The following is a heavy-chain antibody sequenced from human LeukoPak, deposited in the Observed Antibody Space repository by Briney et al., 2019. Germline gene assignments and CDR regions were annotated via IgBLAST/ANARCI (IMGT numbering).Heavy chain of an antibody. CDR3: ARSDYDFWSGYFAH. CDR1: GGTFSSYA. D-gene: IGHD3-3*01. V-gene: IGHV1-69*13. J-gene: IGHJ5*02. Sequence: GASVKVSCKASGGTFSSYAISWVRQAPGQGLEWMGGIIPIFGTANYAQKFQGRVTITADESTSTAYMELSSLRSEDTAVYYCARSDYDFWSGYFAHWGQGTLVTVSS. CDR2: IIPIFGTA.